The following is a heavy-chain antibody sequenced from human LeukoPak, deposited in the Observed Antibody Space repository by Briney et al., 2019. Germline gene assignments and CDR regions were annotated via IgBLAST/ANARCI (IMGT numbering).Heavy chain of an antibody. CDR2: ISWDSANI. Sequence: LRLSCAASGFTFDDYAMHWVRQAPGKGLDWVSGISWDSANIAYADSVKGRFTISRDNAKNSLYLQMNSLRPEDTALYYCAKEGSVCTNGICRYFDQWGRGTLVTVSS. CDR1: GFTFDDYA. CDR3: AKEGSVCTNGICRYFDQ. V-gene: IGHV3-9*01. J-gene: IGHJ4*02. D-gene: IGHD2-8*01.